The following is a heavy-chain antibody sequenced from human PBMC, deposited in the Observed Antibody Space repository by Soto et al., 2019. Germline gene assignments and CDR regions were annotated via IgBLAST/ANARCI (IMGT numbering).Heavy chain of an antibody. V-gene: IGHV3-23*01. CDR2: ISGSGGST. D-gene: IGHD6-13*01. CDR1: GFTFSSYA. CDR3: AKDKGIAAAGTLDY. Sequence: EVQLLESGGGLVQPGGSLRLSCAASGFTFSSYAMSWVRQAPGKGLEWVSAISGSGGSTYYADSVKGRFTISRDNSKNTLYLQMNSLRAQDTDVYYCAKDKGIAAAGTLDYWGQGTLVTVSS. J-gene: IGHJ4*02.